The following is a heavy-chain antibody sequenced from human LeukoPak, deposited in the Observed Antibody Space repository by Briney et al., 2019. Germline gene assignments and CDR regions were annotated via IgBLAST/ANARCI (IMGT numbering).Heavy chain of an antibody. CDR1: GFTFDHYG. Sequence: GGSLRLSCVVSGFTFDHYGMHWVRQAPGKGLEWVAVISHDGSTIFYADSVEGRFTISRDNAKNSLYLQMNSLRAEDTAVYYCARDLGLSTVVAPFDYWGQGTLVTVSS. CDR3: ARDLGLSTVVAPFDY. J-gene: IGHJ4*02. D-gene: IGHD4-23*01. CDR2: ISHDGSTI. V-gene: IGHV3-33*01.